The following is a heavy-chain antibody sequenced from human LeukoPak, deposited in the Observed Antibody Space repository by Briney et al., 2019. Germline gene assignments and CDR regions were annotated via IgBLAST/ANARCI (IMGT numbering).Heavy chain of an antibody. CDR3: ARGIARVTPLDY. V-gene: IGHV1-2*02. D-gene: IGHD2-15*01. CDR1: GGTFSSYA. J-gene: IGHJ4*02. CDR2: INPNSGGT. Sequence: ASVKVSCKASGGTFSSYAISWVRQAPGQGLEWMGWINPNSGGTNYAQKFQGRVTMTRDTSISTAYMELSRLRSDDTAVYYCARGIARVTPLDYWGQGTLVTVSS.